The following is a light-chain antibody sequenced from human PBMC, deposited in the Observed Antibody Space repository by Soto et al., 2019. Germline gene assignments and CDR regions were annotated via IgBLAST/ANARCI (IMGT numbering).Light chain of an antibody. CDR2: GAS. V-gene: IGKV1-9*01. CDR1: QGISSF. CDR3: HQVNIYPLT. Sequence: IQLTQSPSSLSASVGDRVTITCRASQGISSFLAWYQQKPGKAPELLIYGASTLQSGVTSRFSGSGSGTDFTLTISSLQPEDFATYYCHQVNIYPLTFGGGTKVEIK. J-gene: IGKJ4*01.